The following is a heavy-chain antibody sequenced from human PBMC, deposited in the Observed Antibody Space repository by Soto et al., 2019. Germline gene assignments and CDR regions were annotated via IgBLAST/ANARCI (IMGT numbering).Heavy chain of an antibody. D-gene: IGHD3-3*01. Sequence: SQTLSLTCAISGDSVSSNSAAWNWIRQSPSRGLEWLGRTYYRSKWYNDYAVSVKSRITINPDTSKNQFSLQLSSVTPEDTAVYYCARVGTYYDFWSGSIAWYMDVWGKGTTVTVSS. CDR3: ARVGTYYDFWSGSIAWYMDV. J-gene: IGHJ6*03. CDR2: TYYRSKWYN. CDR1: GDSVSSNSAA. V-gene: IGHV6-1*01.